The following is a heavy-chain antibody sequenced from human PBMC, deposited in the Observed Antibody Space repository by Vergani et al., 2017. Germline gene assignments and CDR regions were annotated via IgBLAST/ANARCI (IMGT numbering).Heavy chain of an antibody. CDR2: IYSSGRTI. CDR3: VRLPRGPWNFDL. J-gene: IGHJ2*01. Sequence: EVHLAESGGGLVQSGGSLRLSCAASGFTFSSYSMNWVRQAPGKGLEWVSYIYSSGRTIYYADSVKGRFTISRDNAKNSLSLQMSGLRVEDTAVYYCVRLPRGPWNFDLWGRGTLITVSS. V-gene: IGHV3-48*01. CDR1: GFTFSSYS.